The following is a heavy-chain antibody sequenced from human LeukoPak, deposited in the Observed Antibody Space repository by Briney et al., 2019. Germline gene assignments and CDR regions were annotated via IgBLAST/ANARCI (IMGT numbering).Heavy chain of an antibody. D-gene: IGHD3-10*01. CDR3: ARGTVLLWFGRLEGYFDY. J-gene: IGHJ4*02. CDR2: IYYSGST. V-gene: IGHV4-61*01. Sequence: KPSETLSLTCTVSGGSISSSSYYWCWIRQPPGKGLEWIGYIYYSGSTNYNPSLKSRVTISVDTSKNQFSLKLSSVTAADTAVYYCARGTVLLWFGRLEGYFDYWGQGTLVTVSS. CDR1: GGSISSSSYY.